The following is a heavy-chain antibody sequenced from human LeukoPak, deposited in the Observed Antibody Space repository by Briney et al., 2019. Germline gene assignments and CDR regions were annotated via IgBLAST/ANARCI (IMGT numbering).Heavy chain of an antibody. Sequence: SETLSLTCAVSGYSISSGYYWGWIRQPPGKGLERIGSIYHSGSTYYNPSLKSRVTISVDTSKNQFSLKLSSVTAADTAVYYCARQGLFYYDSSGYSHFDYWGQGTLVTVSS. V-gene: IGHV4-38-2*01. CDR1: GYSISSGYY. CDR2: IYHSGST. J-gene: IGHJ4*02. D-gene: IGHD3-22*01. CDR3: ARQGLFYYDSSGYSHFDY.